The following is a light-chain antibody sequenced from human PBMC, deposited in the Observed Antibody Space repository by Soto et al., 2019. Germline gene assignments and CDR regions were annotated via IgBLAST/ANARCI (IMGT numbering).Light chain of an antibody. J-gene: IGKJ1*01. V-gene: IGKV3-15*01. CDR2: GAS. Sequence: EIVMTQSPATLSVSPGERATLSCRASQSVSSNLAWYQQKPGQAPRLLIYGASTRAPGIPARFSGSESGTEFTLTISSLQSEDFAVYDCQQYKNWPGTFGQGTMV. CDR3: QQYKNWPGT. CDR1: QSVSSN.